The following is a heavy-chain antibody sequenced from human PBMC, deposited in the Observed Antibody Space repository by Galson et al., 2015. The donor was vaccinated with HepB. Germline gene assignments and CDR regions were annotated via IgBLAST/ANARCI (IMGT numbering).Heavy chain of an antibody. Sequence: SLRLSCAASGFTFRSYEMNWVRQAPGKGLEWVSYISGSGSPIYYADSVKGRFTISRDNAKNSLYLQMNSLRSEDTAVYYCAPGGYSNYNYYYGMDVWGQGTTVTVSS. CDR1: GFTFRSYE. J-gene: IGHJ6*02. CDR3: APGGYSNYNYYYGMDV. CDR2: ISGSGSPI. D-gene: IGHD4-11*01. V-gene: IGHV3-48*03.